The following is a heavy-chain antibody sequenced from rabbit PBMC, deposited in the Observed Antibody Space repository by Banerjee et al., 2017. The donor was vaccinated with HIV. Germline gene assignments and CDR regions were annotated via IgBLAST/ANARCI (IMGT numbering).Heavy chain of an antibody. V-gene: IGHV1S45*01. J-gene: IGHJ3*01. CDR1: GFSFSSGYD. D-gene: IGHD1-1*01. Sequence: QEQLEESGGGLVKPEGSLTLTCKASGFSFSSGYDMCWVRQAPGKGLEWIGCIYTGGGTTYYASWAKGRFTISKTSSTTVTLQMTSLTAADTATYFCAREDGGVGGYIHNLWGQGTLVTVS. CDR2: IYTGGGTT. CDR3: AREDGGVGGYIHNL.